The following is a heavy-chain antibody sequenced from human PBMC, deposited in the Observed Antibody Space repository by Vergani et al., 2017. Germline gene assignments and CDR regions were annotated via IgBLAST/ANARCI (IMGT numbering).Heavy chain of an antibody. CDR3: ASVDIVATGAHAFDI. V-gene: IGHV1-46*01. CDR2: INPGGRST. D-gene: IGHD5-12*01. J-gene: IGHJ3*02. CDR1: GYIFTSYY. Sequence: QVQLVQSGAEVKKPGASVKVSCKASGYIFTSYYMHWVRQAPGQGLEWMGIINPGGRSTSYAQKFRGRVSMTRDTSSSTVYMELSSLRSEDTAVYYCASVDIVATGAHAFDIWGQGTMVTVSS.